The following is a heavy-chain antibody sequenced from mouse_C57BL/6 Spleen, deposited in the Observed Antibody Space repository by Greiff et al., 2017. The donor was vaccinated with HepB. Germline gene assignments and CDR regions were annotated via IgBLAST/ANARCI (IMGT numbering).Heavy chain of an antibody. D-gene: IGHD1-1*01. CDR3: TRNYYGSSPYYAMDY. J-gene: IGHJ4*01. Sequence: EVKLMESGEGLVKPGGSLKLSCAASGFTFSSYAMSWVRQTPEKRLEWVAYISSGGDYIYYADTVKGRFTISRDNARNTLYLQMSSLKSEDTAMYYCTRNYYGSSPYYAMDYWGQGTSVTVSS. V-gene: IGHV5-9-1*02. CDR2: ISSGGDYI. CDR1: GFTFSSYA.